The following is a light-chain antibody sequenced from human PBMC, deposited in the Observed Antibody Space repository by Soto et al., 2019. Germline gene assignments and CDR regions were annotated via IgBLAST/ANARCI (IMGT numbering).Light chain of an antibody. CDR3: QQRSNWPPAT. Sequence: EIVLTQSPATLSLSPGESATLSCRASQSVSSYLAWYQQKPGQAPRLLIYDASNRATGIPARFRGSGSGTDFTLTISSLEPEDFAVYYWQQRSNWPPATFGQGTKLEIK. J-gene: IGKJ2*01. CDR2: DAS. CDR1: QSVSSY. V-gene: IGKV3-11*01.